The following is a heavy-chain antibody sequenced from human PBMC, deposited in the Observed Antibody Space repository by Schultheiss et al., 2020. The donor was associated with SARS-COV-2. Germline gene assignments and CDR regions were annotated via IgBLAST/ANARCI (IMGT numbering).Heavy chain of an antibody. J-gene: IGHJ3*02. CDR1: GFTFSSYW. V-gene: IGHV3-23*01. Sequence: GESLKISCAASGFTFSSYWMSWVRQAPGKGLEWVSAISGSGGSTYYADSVKGRFTISRDNSKNTLYLQMNSLRAEDTAVYYCARVGPDGIAAAGGGDAFDIWGQGTMVTVSS. CDR3: ARVGPDGIAAAGGGDAFDI. D-gene: IGHD6-13*01. CDR2: ISGSGGST.